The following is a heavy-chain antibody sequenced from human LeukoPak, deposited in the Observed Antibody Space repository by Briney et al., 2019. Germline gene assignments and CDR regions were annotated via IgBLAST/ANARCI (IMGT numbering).Heavy chain of an antibody. V-gene: IGHV3-23*01. CDR2: ISGSGDDT. CDR3: VRGYSFGPYGMDV. Sequence: GGSLRLSCAASGFTFSTSATGWVRQAPGKGLEWDSTISGSGDDTYYADSVKGRFTISRDNSKNTLYLQMSSLRAEDTAVYFCVRGYSFGPYGMDVWGQGTTVTVSS. J-gene: IGHJ6*02. CDR1: GFTFSTSA. D-gene: IGHD2-15*01.